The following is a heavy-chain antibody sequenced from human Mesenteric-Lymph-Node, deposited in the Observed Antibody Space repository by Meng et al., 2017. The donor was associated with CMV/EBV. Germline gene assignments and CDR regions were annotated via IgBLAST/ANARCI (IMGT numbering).Heavy chain of an antibody. J-gene: IGHJ4*02. Sequence: GESLKISCAASGFTFSDYYMSWIRQAPGKGLEWVSYISSSGSTIYYADSVKGRFTISRDNAKNTLYLQMSSLRVEDTAVYYCARDLSWNQIGKWGQGTLVTVSS. D-gene: IGHD1-1*01. V-gene: IGHV3-11*04. CDR3: ARDLSWNQIGK. CDR2: ISSSGSTI. CDR1: GFTFSDYY.